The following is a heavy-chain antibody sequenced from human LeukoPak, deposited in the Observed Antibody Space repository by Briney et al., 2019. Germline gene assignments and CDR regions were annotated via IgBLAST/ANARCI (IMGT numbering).Heavy chain of an antibody. CDR2: ISAYNGNT. CDR1: GYTFTSYG. D-gene: IGHD4-11*01. CDR3: ARDLRHSNYHFDY. Sequence: ASVTVSFTSSGYTFTSYGISWVRQAPGQGLEWMGWISAYNGNTNYAQKLQGRVTMTTDTSTSTAYMELRSLRSDDTAAYYCARDLRHSNYHFDYWGQGTLVTVSS. V-gene: IGHV1-18*01. J-gene: IGHJ4*02.